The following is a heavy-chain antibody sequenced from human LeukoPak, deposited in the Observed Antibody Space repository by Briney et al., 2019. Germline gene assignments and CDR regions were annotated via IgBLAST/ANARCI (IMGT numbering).Heavy chain of an antibody. CDR1: GGSISSSSYY. V-gene: IGHV4-39*01. D-gene: IGHD6-13*01. CDR3: AAQQLGHDY. J-gene: IGHJ4*02. Sequence: PSETLSLTCTVSGGSISSSSYYWGWIRQPPGKGLEWIGSIYYSGSTYYNPSLKSRVTISVDTSKNQFSLKLSSVTAADTAVYYCAAQQLGHDYWGQGTLVTVPS. CDR2: IYYSGST.